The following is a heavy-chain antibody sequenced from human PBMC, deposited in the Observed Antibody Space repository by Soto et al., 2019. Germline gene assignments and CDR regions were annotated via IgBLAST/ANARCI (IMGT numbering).Heavy chain of an antibody. D-gene: IGHD2-2*01. V-gene: IGHV1-69*08. CDR1: GGTFSSYT. CDR2: IIPILGIA. Sequence: QVQLVQSGAEVKKPGSSVKVSCKASGGTFSSYTISWVRQAPGQGLEWMGRIIPILGIANYAQKFQGRVTITADKSTSTAYMELSSLRSEDTAVYYCARDRYCSSTSCTGQWLVRDYYYGMDVWGQGTTVTVSS. J-gene: IGHJ6*02. CDR3: ARDRYCSSTSCTGQWLVRDYYYGMDV.